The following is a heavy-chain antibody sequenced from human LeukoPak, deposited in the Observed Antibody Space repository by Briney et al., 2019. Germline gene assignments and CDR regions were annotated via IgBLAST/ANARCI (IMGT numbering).Heavy chain of an antibody. CDR2: IRSKAYGGTT. Sequence: GGSLRLSCTASGFTFGDYAMSWVRQAPGKGLEWVGFIRSKAYGGTTEYAASVKGRFTISRDDSKSIAYLQMNSLKTEDTAVYYCTSCVLYDSSGYRGGPEYFQHWGQGTLVTVSS. V-gene: IGHV3-49*04. CDR3: TSCVLYDSSGYRGGPEYFQH. D-gene: IGHD3-22*01. J-gene: IGHJ1*01. CDR1: GFTFGDYA.